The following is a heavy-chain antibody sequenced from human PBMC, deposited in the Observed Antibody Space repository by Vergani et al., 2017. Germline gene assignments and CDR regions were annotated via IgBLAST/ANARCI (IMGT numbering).Heavy chain of an antibody. CDR2: IRPYTGHT. CDR3: AGVAPSTSEVTPTAFDV. Sequence: QVQLVQSGAELKKPGASVSVSCKGSSHTFQTYGISWVRQAPGKGLEWMAWIRPYTGHTIYAQKFQDRVTMTADTSTNTAYMELRSLRSDDTAVYFCAGVAPSTSEVTPTAFDVWGQGTMVTVSS. D-gene: IGHD2-15*01. J-gene: IGHJ3*01. V-gene: IGHV1-18*01. CDR1: SHTFQTYG.